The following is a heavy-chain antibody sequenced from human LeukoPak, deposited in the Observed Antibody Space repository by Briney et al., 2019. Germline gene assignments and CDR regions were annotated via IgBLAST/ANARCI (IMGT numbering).Heavy chain of an antibody. Sequence: GASVKVSCKASGYTFTSYAITWVRQAPGQGLEWMGRIIPIVGIAYYAQKFQGRVTITADKSTSTAYMELTSLRSEDTAVYYCARSNTYISGMDVWGQGTTVTVSS. D-gene: IGHD3-9*01. V-gene: IGHV1-69*04. CDR3: ARSNTYISGMDV. J-gene: IGHJ6*02. CDR1: GYTFTSYA. CDR2: IIPIVGIA.